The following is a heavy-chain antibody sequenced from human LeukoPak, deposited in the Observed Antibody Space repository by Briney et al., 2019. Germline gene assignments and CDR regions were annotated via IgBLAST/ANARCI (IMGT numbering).Heavy chain of an antibody. D-gene: IGHD1-26*01. CDR3: ARLRGLYSDTNRYQTALDC. J-gene: IGHJ4*02. CDR1: AFSFSNYN. CDR2: IKQDGSEK. Sequence: GGSLRLSCAASAFSFSNYNMNWVRQAPGKGLEWVANIKQDGSEKYYVDSVKGRFTISRDNAKNSLYVQMNSLRAEDTAVYYCARLRGLYSDTNRYQTALDCWGQGTLVTVSS. V-gene: IGHV3-7*01.